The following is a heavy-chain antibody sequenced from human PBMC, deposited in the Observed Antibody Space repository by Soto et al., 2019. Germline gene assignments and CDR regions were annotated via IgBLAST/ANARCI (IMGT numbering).Heavy chain of an antibody. V-gene: IGHV3-7*04. CDR1: GISFTSYW. J-gene: IGHJ4*02. D-gene: IGHD3-3*01. Sequence: EVQLVESGGGLVQPGGSLRLTCAVSGISFTSYWMNWVRQAPGKGLEWVANIGQDGGEKNYVDSVKGRFTISRDNAKNSLYLQMNSLRAEDTAVYYCAGGSGSTEEYWGQGTLVIVSS. CDR2: IGQDGGEK. CDR3: AGGSGSTEEY.